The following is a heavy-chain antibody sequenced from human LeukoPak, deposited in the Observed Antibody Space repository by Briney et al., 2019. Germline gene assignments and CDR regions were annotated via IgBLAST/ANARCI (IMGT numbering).Heavy chain of an antibody. D-gene: IGHD3-22*01. CDR2: IYTSGST. V-gene: IGHV4-4*07. J-gene: IGHJ4*02. CDR1: GGSISSYY. CDR3: ARGEDSSGYQYYFDY. Sequence: PSETLSLTCTVSGGSISSYYWSWIRQPAGKGLEWIGRIYTSGSTNYNPSLKSRVTMSVDTSKNQSSLKLSSVTAADTAVYYCARGEDSSGYQYYFDYWGQGTLVTVSS.